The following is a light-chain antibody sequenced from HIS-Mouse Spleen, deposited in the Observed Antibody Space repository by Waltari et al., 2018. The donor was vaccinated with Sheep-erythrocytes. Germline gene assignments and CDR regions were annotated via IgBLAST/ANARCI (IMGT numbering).Light chain of an antibody. CDR3: CSYAGSYNHV. V-gene: IGLV2-11*01. CDR2: DCS. CDR1: SSDVGGYNY. J-gene: IGLJ1*01. Sequence: QSALTQPRSVSGSPGQSVTISCTGTSSDVGGYNYVSWYQQHPGKATNLMIYDCSKRPSGSPAGFSGYKSGNTASLTISGLQAEDEADYDCCSYAGSYNHVFATGTKVTVL.